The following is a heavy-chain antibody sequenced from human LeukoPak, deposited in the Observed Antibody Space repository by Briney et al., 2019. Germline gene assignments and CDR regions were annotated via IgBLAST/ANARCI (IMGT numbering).Heavy chain of an antibody. D-gene: IGHD6-19*01. CDR3: ARADTPPSSGLDY. J-gene: IGHJ4*02. CDR2: ISSSSSNI. Sequence: KPGGSLRLSCAASGFTFSSYNINWVRQAPGKGLEWVSYISSSSSNIYYADSVKGRFTISRDNAKNSLYLQMNSLRAEDTALYYCARADTPPSSGLDYWGQGTLVTVSS. V-gene: IGHV3-21*04. CDR1: GFTFSSYN.